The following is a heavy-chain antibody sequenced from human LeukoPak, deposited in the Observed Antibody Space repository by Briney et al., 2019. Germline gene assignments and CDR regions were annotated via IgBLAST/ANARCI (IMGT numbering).Heavy chain of an antibody. Sequence: GGSLRLSCAASGFTLGVYWMNWVRQAPGKGLEWVANINQDGSEKHYLSSVKGRFTISRDNPRNSLSLQMSSLRAEDTAIYYCARNSESLTHPKYWGQGTLVTVSS. CDR3: ARNSESLTHPKY. CDR2: INQDGSEK. CDR1: GFTLGVYW. D-gene: IGHD1-14*01. V-gene: IGHV3-7*01. J-gene: IGHJ4*02.